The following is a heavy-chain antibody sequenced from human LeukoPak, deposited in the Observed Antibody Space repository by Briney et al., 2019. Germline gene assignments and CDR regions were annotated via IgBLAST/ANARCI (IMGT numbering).Heavy chain of an antibody. Sequence: ASVTVSCKASGYTFTGYYMHWVRQAPGHGLEWMGWINPNSGGTNYPQKFQGRVTMTRDTSISTAYMELSRLRSDDTAVYYCARDGLEWLFHRSFEGFPDYWGQGNLVTVSS. CDR1: GYTFTGYY. D-gene: IGHD3-3*01. J-gene: IGHJ4*02. V-gene: IGHV1-2*02. CDR2: INPNSGGT. CDR3: ARDGLEWLFHRSFEGFPDY.